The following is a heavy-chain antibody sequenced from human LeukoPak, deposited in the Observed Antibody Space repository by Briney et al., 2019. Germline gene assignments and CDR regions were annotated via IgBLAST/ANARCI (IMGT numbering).Heavy chain of an antibody. V-gene: IGHV4-4*07. CDR1: GGSISSSNW. CDR2: IYTSGST. CDR3: ARGSSGYYYYYMDV. J-gene: IGHJ6*03. Sequence: SETLSLTCTVSGGSISSSNWWSWVRQPAGKGLEWIGRIYTSGSTNYNPSLKSRVTMSVDTSKNQFSLKLSSVTAADTAVYYCARGSSGYYYYYMDVWGKGTTVTISS. D-gene: IGHD6-19*01.